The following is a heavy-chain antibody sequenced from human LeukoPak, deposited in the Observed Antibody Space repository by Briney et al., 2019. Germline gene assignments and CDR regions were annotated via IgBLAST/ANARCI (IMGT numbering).Heavy chain of an antibody. CDR1: GFTFSSYG. D-gene: IGHD2-21*02. V-gene: IGHV3-30*18. Sequence: GGSLRLSCAASGFTFSSYGMHWVRQAPGKGLEWVAVISYDGSNKYYADSVKGRFTISRDNSKNTLYLQMNSLRAEDTAVYYCAKDRGSVVVTAILYFDYWGQGTLVTVSS. CDR2: ISYDGSNK. CDR3: AKDRGSVVVTAILYFDY. J-gene: IGHJ4*02.